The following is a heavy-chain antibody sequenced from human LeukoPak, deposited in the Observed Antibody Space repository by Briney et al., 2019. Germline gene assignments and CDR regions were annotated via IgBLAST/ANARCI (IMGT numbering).Heavy chain of an antibody. D-gene: IGHD2-21*02. Sequence: PGRSLRLSCAASGLTFSSYGMHWVRPAPGKGLEWMAFIRYDGSNKYYADSVKGRFTISRDNSKNTLYLQMNSLRTEDTAVYYCASKWYCGGDCYYQIDFWGQGTQVTVSS. V-gene: IGHV3-30*02. CDR3: ASKWYCGGDCYYQIDF. CDR2: IRYDGSNK. CDR1: GLTFSSYG. J-gene: IGHJ4*02.